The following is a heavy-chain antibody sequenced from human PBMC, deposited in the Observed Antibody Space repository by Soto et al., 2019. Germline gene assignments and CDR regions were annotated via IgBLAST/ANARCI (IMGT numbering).Heavy chain of an antibody. D-gene: IGHD3-16*01. CDR3: AMVDVYVTPSPQDV. CDR2: FNTYNGNT. CDR1: GYTFTRYG. V-gene: IGHV1-18*01. Sequence: QVQLVQSGAEVKNPGASVKVSCKASGYTFTRYGIGWARQAPGQGLEWMGWFNTYNGNTNYAQNVQGRVTLTTDTSTSTADMELRSLRSNETAIYYCAMVDVYVTPSPQDVWGQGTTVIVSS. J-gene: IGHJ6*02.